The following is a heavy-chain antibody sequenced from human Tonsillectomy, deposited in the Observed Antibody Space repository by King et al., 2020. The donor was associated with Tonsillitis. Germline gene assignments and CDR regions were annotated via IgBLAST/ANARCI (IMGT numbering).Heavy chain of an antibody. CDR2: ISSGSSTI. D-gene: IGHD3-10*01. CDR1: GFTFSSYS. J-gene: IGHJ4*02. Sequence: VQLVESGGGLVQPGGSLRLSCAASGFTFSSYSMNWVRQAPGKGLEWVSYISSGSSTIYYADSVKGRFTISRDNAKNSLYLQMNSLRAEDTAVYYCARDRTYYYVSGSYYYFDYWGQGTLVTVSS. CDR3: ARDRTYYYVSGSYYYFDY. V-gene: IGHV3-48*01.